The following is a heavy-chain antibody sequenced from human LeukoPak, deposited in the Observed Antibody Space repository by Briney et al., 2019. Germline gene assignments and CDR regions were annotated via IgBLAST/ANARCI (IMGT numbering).Heavy chain of an antibody. J-gene: IGHJ5*02. V-gene: IGHV3-21*01. CDR2: ISSSSSYI. CDR1: GFTFSSYC. Sequence: PGGSLRLSRAASGFTFSSYCMTWVRQAPGKGLEWVSSISSSSSYIYHADSGKGRFTIYRDNAKNSLYLQVNSLRAEDTAVYYCARDLGADSSGYYPWGQGTLVTVSS. D-gene: IGHD3-22*01. CDR3: ARDLGADSSGYYP.